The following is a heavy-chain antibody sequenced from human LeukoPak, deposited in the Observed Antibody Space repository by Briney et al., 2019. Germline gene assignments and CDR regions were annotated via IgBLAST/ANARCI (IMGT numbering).Heavy chain of an antibody. V-gene: IGHV3-7*03. D-gene: IGHD3-3*01. CDR2: IKQDGTEK. CDR1: GFSFTTYW. J-gene: IGHJ4*02. Sequence: GGSLRLSCAASGFSFTTYWMGWVRQAPGKGLEWVANIKQDGTEKYYVDSVKGRFTISRDNAKNSLYLQMNSLRAEDTAFYYCARHDFWSGFKGGDYWGQGTLVTVSS. CDR3: ARHDFWSGFKGGDY.